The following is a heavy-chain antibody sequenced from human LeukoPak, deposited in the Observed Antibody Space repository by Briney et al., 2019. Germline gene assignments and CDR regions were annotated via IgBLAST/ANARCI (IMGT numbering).Heavy chain of an antibody. J-gene: IGHJ4*02. CDR1: GFSLSTSGVG. CDR3: AHGGRITIFGGLEYYFDY. Sequence: VSGPTLVNPTQTLTLTCTFSGFSLSTSGVGVGWIRQPPGKALEWLALIYWNDDKRYSPSLKSRLTITKDTSKNQVVLTMTNMDPVDTATYYCAHGGRITIFGGLEYYFDYWGQGTLVTVSS. CDR2: IYWNDDK. V-gene: IGHV2-5*01. D-gene: IGHD3-3*01.